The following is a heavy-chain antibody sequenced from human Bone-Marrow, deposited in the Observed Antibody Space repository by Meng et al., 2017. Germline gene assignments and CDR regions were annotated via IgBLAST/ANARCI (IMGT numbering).Heavy chain of an antibody. CDR3: ARTPYYYDSSGYKEYFQH. V-gene: IGHV4-38-2*01. CDR2: IYHSGST. CDR1: GFTFSSYE. Sequence: ESLKISCAASGFTFSSYEMNWVRQAPGKGLEWIGSIYHSGSTYYNPSLKSRVTISVDTSKNQFSLKLSSVTAADTAVYYCARTPYYYDSSGYKEYFQHWGQGTLVTVSS. J-gene: IGHJ1*01. D-gene: IGHD3-22*01.